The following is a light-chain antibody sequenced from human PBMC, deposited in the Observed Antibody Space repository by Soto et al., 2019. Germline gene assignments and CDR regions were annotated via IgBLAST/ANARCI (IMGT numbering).Light chain of an antibody. CDR3: QQYNTYSPERT. V-gene: IGKV1-5*01. CDR1: QSISSY. Sequence: DIQMTQSPSSLSASVGDRVTITCRASQSISSYLNWYQQKPGKAPKLLIYDASSLESGVPSRFSGSGSGTEFTLTISSLQPDDFATYYCQQYNTYSPERTVGQGTKVDIK. J-gene: IGKJ1*01. CDR2: DAS.